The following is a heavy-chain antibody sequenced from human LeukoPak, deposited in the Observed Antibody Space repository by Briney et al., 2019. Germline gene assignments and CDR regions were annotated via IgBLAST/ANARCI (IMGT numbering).Heavy chain of an antibody. CDR3: ARLVDTAHFDY. CDR2: IYYSGST. CDR1: GGSISSYY. V-gene: IGHV4-59*08. D-gene: IGHD5-18*01. J-gene: IGHJ4*02. Sequence: PSETLSLTCTVPGGSISSYYWSWIRQPPGKGLEWIGYIYYSGSTNYNPSLKSRVTISVDTSKNQFSLKLSSVTAADTAVYYCARLVDTAHFDYWGQGTLVTVSS.